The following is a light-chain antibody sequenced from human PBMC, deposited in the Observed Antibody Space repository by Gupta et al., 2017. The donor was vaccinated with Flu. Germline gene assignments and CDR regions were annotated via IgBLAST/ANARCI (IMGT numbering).Light chain of an antibody. V-gene: IGLV3-25*03. J-gene: IGLJ2*01. Sequence: GQTARITCSGDALPKQYAYWYQQKPGQAPVLVIYKDSERPSGIPERFSGSSSGTTVTLTISGVQAEDEADYYCQSADSSGTLVVFGGGTKLTVL. CDR1: ALPKQY. CDR3: QSADSSGTLVV. CDR2: KDS.